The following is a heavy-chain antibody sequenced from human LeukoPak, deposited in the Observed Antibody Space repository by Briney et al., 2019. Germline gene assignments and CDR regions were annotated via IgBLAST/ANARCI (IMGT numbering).Heavy chain of an antibody. V-gene: IGHV4-31*03. CDR1: GGSISSGGYY. CDR2: IYYSGST. J-gene: IGHJ4*02. D-gene: IGHD4-17*01. Sequence: SETLSLTCTVSGGSISSGGYYWSWIRQHPGKGLEWIGYIYYSGSTYYNPSLKSRVTISVDTSKNQFSLKLSSVTAADTAVYYCARGSALTVTPDYWGQGTLVTVSS. CDR3: ARGSALTVTPDY.